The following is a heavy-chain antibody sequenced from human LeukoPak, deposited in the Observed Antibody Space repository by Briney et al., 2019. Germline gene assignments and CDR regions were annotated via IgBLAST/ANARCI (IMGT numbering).Heavy chain of an antibody. CDR1: GFNVRDYY. CDR3: ARGGSRKWFDP. Sequence: KPGGSLRLSCAASGFNVRDYYMSWIRQAPGKGLEWVSYISSSSSYTNYADSVKGRFTISRDNAKNSLYLQMNSLRAEDTAVYYCARGGSRKWFDPWGQGTLVTVSS. CDR2: ISSSSSYT. V-gene: IGHV3-11*06. D-gene: IGHD1-14*01. J-gene: IGHJ5*02.